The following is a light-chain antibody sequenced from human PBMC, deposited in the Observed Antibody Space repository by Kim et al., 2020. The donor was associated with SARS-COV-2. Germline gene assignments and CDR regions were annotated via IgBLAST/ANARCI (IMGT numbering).Light chain of an antibody. V-gene: IGLV3-1*01. J-gene: IGLJ2*01. CDR2: QDS. CDR1: KLGNKY. CDR3: QAWDSSIHVV. Sequence: VSPGQTACITCSGDKLGNKYACWYRQKPGPSPVLVIYQDSKRPSGIPERFSGSNSGNTATLTISGTQAMDEADYYCQAWDSSIHVVFGGGTQLTVL.